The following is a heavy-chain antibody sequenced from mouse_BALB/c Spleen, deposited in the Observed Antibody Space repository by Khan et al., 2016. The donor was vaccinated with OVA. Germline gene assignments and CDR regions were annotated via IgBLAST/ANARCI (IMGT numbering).Heavy chain of an antibody. Sequence: VQLQESGPQLVRPGASVKISCKASGYSFTSYWMHWVKQRPGQGLEWIGMIDPSDSETRLNQKFKDKATLTVDKSSSTAYMQFSSPTSEDSAVYYCARRPYGSYGFAYWGQGTLVTVSA. CDR3: ARRPYGSYGFAY. J-gene: IGHJ3*01. CDR2: IDPSDSET. D-gene: IGHD2-1*01. V-gene: IGHV1S126*01. CDR1: GYSFTSYW.